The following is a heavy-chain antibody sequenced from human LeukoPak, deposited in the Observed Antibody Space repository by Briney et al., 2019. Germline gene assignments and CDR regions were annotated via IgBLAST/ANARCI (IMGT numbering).Heavy chain of an antibody. CDR2: IYPDDSDT. CDR3: ATYHSGTSGDWFDP. Sequence: GESLKISSKGSGYSFTNYWIGWVRQMPGKGLEWMGIIYPDDSDTRYSPSFQGQVTISADKSISTAYLQWSSLKSSDTATYYCATYHSGTSGDWFDPWGQGTLVTVSS. V-gene: IGHV5-51*01. J-gene: IGHJ5*02. D-gene: IGHD1-26*01. CDR1: GYSFTNYW.